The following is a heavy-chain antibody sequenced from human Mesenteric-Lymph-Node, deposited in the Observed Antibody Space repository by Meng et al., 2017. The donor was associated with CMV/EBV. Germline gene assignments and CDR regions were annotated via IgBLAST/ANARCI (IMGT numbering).Heavy chain of an antibody. V-gene: IGHV1-46*01. D-gene: IGHD1-7*01. CDR2: INPTDGTT. J-gene: IGHJ4*02. Sequence: VSCPASGYSLTSYYMHWVRQAPGQGLQWMGLINPTDGTTTYAQAFQGRVTVTRDPSTSTVYMEVNTLRSEDTAVYYCATLTGTMADYWGQGTLVTVSS. CDR3: ATLTGTMADY. CDR1: GYSLTSYY.